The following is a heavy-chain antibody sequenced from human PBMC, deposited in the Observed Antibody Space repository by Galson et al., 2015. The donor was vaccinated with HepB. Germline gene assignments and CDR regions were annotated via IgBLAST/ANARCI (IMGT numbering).Heavy chain of an antibody. CDR3: ALVVPPTVATGLGRYYYYGMDV. CDR1: GGTFSSYA. D-gene: IGHD4-17*01. CDR2: IIPIFGTA. Sequence: SVKVSCKASGGTFSSYAISWVRQAPGQGLEWMGGIIPIFGTANYAQKFQGRVTITADESTSTAYMELSSLRSEDTAVYYCALVVPPTVATGLGRYYYYGMDVWGQGTTVTVSS. V-gene: IGHV1-69*13. J-gene: IGHJ6*02.